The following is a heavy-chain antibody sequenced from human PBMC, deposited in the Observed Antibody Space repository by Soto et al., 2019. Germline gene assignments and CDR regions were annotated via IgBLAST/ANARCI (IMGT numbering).Heavy chain of an antibody. J-gene: IGHJ4*02. Sequence: QVLLVESGGGVVQPGRSLRLSCAASGFTFRSYAMHWVRQAPGKGLEWVAVISYDGSNEYYADSVKGRFTISRDNSKNTLYLQMNSLRAEDTAVYYCARARLDTPALDYWGQGTLVTVSS. V-gene: IGHV3-30-3*01. D-gene: IGHD2-2*01. CDR3: ARARLDTPALDY. CDR1: GFTFRSYA. CDR2: ISYDGSNE.